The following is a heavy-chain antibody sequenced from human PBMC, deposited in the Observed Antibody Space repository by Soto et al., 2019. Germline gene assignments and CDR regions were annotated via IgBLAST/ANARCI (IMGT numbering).Heavy chain of an antibody. D-gene: IGHD1-26*01. CDR1: GFTFSSYS. V-gene: IGHV3-21*01. Sequence: GGSLRLSCAASGFTFSSYSMNWVRQAPGKGLEWVSSISSSSSYIYYADSVKGRFTISRDNAKNSLYLQMNSLRAEDTAVYYCARGGGVYYSRPDYWGQGTLVTVSS. CDR2: ISSSSSYI. J-gene: IGHJ4*02. CDR3: ARGGGVYYSRPDY.